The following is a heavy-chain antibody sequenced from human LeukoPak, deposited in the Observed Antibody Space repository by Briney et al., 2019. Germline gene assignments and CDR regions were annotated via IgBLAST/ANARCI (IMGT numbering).Heavy chain of an antibody. Sequence: PGGSLRLSCAASGFTFSDYYMSWIRQAPGKGPGWGSYISSSGSTIYYADSVKGRFTISRDNAKTSLYLQMNSLSAEDTAVYYCASHPDIVVVPAATTYYYYGMDVWGQGTTVTVSS. CDR3: ASHPDIVVVPAATTYYYYGMDV. J-gene: IGHJ6*02. V-gene: IGHV3-11*01. D-gene: IGHD2-2*01. CDR1: GFTFSDYY. CDR2: ISSSGSTI.